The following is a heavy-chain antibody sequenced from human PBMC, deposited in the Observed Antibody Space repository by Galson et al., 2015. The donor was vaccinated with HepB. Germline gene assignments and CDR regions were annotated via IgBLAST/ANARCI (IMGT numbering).Heavy chain of an antibody. J-gene: IGHJ4*02. CDR2: ISGSGDST. V-gene: IGHV3-23*01. CDR1: GFTFSRYA. D-gene: IGHD3-10*01. CDR3: AKEVWFAELLWGFDY. Sequence: SLRLSCAASGFTFSRYAMSWVRQAPGKGLEWVSAISGSGDSTYYADSVKGRFTISRDNSKNTLYLQMNSLTAEDTAVYYCAKEVWFAELLWGFDYWGQGTLVTVSS.